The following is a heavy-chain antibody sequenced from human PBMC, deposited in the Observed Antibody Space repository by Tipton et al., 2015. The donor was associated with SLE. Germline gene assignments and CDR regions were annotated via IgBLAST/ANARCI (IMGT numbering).Heavy chain of an antibody. CDR2: INHSVST. V-gene: IGHV4-34*01. J-gene: IGHJ1*01. CDR3: ARAPIGVTAAYFQQ. Sequence: TLSLTCAVYGGSFSGYYWSWIRQPPGKGLEWIGEINHSVSTNYNPSLKSRVTISVDTSKNQFSLKLSSVTAADTAVYYCARAPIGVTAAYFQQWGKGTMVAVYS. CDR1: GGSFSGYY. D-gene: IGHD2-15*01.